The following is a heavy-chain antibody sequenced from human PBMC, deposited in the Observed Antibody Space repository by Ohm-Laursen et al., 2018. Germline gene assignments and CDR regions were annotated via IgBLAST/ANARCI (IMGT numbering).Heavy chain of an antibody. CDR1: GFSFDDYA. CDR3: AKDRDYGDRSFDY. Sequence: SLRLSCAASGFSFDDYAMHWVRQAPGKGLEWVSGISWNRGTIAYADSVKGRFTISRDNAKNSLYLQMNSLRAEDTALYYCAKDRDYGDRSFDYWGQGTLVTVSS. D-gene: IGHD4-17*01. J-gene: IGHJ4*02. CDR2: ISWNRGTI. V-gene: IGHV3-9*01.